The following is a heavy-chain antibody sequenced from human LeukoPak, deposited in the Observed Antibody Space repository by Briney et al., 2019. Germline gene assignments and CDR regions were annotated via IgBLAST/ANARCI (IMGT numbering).Heavy chain of an antibody. Sequence: PGGSLRLSYATSGLTFSDNYIDWVRQAPGKGLEGVVRSKNKENGYITEYAASVEGRFTISRDDSKKSVFPQMNSLKTEDTAVYYGANFFGYNFGYWGQGTLVTVSS. CDR2: SKNKENGYIT. CDR1: GLTFSDNY. D-gene: IGHD5-24*01. V-gene: IGHV3-72*01. J-gene: IGHJ4*02. CDR3: ANFFGYNFGY.